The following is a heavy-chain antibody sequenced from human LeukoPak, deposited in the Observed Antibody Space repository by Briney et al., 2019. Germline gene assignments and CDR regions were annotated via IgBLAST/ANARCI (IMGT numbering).Heavy chain of an antibody. CDR2: IYTSGST. Sequence: PSETLSLTCTVSGGSISSYYWSWIRQPAGKGLEWIGRIYTSGSTNYNPTLKSRVTMSVDTSKNQFSQKLSSVTAADTAVYYCARDWPSCNGGSCRRPSYYMYVWGEGTTVTVSS. V-gene: IGHV4-4*07. J-gene: IGHJ6*03. D-gene: IGHD2-15*01. CDR1: GGSISSYY. CDR3: ARDWPSCNGGSCRRPSYYMYV.